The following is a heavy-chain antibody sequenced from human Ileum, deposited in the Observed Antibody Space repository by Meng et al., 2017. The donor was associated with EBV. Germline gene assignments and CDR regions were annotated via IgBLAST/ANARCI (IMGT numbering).Heavy chain of an antibody. CDR3: ATGVADFEY. Sequence: VQLVQAGAEVKKPGGSVKVSCKASGYTFSSYDINGVRQGTGQGLEWMGWMNPNRGTTGYAQKFQGRVTMTRNISKSTAYMDLSSLRSEDTAVYYCATGVADFEYWGQGTLVTVSS. J-gene: IGHJ4*02. D-gene: IGHD6-19*01. CDR2: MNPNRGTT. CDR1: GYTFSSYD. V-gene: IGHV1-8*01.